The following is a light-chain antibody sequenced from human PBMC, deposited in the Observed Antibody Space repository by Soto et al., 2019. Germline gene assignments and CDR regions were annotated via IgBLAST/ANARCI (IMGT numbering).Light chain of an antibody. CDR3: LQYQSYWT. Sequence: DIQMTQSPSTLSASVGDRVSITCRASQSISRQLAWYQQKPGKAPNLLIYQASNLETGVPSRFTGSGSGTEFNLTISSLQPDDLASYSCLQYQSYWTFGQGTKVEVK. CDR2: QAS. J-gene: IGKJ1*01. V-gene: IGKV1-5*03. CDR1: QSISRQ.